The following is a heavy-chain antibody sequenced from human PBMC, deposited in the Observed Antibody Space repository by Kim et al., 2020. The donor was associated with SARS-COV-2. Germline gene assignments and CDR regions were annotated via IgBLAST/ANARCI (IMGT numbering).Heavy chain of an antibody. D-gene: IGHD3-10*01. Sequence: ASVKVSCKASGYTFTSYGISWVRQAPGQGLEWMGWISAYNGNTNYAQKLQGRVTMTTDTSTSTAYMELRSLRCDDTAVYYCARAPYYGSGSYYNARTKYYYYGMDVWGQGTTVTVSS. CDR3: ARAPYYGSGSYYNARTKYYYYGMDV. CDR1: GYTFTSYG. J-gene: IGHJ6*02. V-gene: IGHV1-18*01. CDR2: ISAYNGNT.